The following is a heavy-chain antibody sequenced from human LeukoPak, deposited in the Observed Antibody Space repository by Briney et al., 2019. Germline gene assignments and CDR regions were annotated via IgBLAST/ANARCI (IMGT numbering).Heavy chain of an antibody. J-gene: IGHJ5*01. CDR3: VKDSAGESSDWLDS. CDR1: GFTFNEYA. CDR2: INWKSDNI. V-gene: IGHV3-9*01. D-gene: IGHD6-19*01. Sequence: GRSLRLSCAASGFTFNEYAMHWVRQAPGKGLEWISSINWKSDNIAYADSVKGRFTVSRDNARNSLHLQMNSLRIEDTALYFCVKDSAGESSDWLDSWGQGTLVTIAS.